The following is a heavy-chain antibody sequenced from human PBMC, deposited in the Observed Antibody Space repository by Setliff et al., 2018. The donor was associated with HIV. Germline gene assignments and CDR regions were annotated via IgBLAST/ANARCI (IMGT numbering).Heavy chain of an antibody. V-gene: IGHV4-59*11. CDR1: GDPINSRY. D-gene: IGHD1-26*01. Sequence: SETLSLTCTVSGDPINSRYWSWIRQPPGEGLEWIGHISYSEYTNYNPSLKSRVTISLDTSKKHFSLDLYSVTAADTAVYYCARDHNSGTLHAFDLWGQGTKVTVSS. CDR3: ARDHNSGTLHAFDL. CDR2: ISYSEYT. J-gene: IGHJ3*01.